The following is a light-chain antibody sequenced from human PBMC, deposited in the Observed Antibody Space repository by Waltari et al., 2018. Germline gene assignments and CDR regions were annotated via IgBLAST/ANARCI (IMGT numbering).Light chain of an antibody. CDR2: KDT. CDR1: TVSKQY. Sequence: SHELTQPPSVSVSPGQTARITCQGDTVSKQYVYWYQHKPGQAPVLLIYKDTERPSGIPDRFSGSSSGTSVTLTISGVQAEDEADYHCQLADSTVTYVFGPGTKVIVL. CDR3: QLADSTVTYV. J-gene: IGLJ1*01. V-gene: IGLV3-25*03.